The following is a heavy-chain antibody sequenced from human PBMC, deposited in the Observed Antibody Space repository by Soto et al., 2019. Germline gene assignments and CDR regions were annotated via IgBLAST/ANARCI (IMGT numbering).Heavy chain of an antibody. J-gene: IGHJ4*02. CDR3: ARDGGQLSYYYDSSGYPDY. Sequence: VASVKVSCKASGYTFTGYYMHWVRQAPGQGLEWMGWINPNSGGTNYAQKFQGRVTMTRDTSISTAYMELSRLRSDDTAVYYCARDGGQLSYYYDSSGYPDYWGQGTLVTVSS. D-gene: IGHD3-22*01. V-gene: IGHV1-2*02. CDR1: GYTFTGYY. CDR2: INPNSGGT.